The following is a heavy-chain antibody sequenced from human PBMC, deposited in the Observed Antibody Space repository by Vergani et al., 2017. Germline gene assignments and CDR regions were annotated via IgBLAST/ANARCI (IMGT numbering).Heavy chain of an antibody. Sequence: QVQLQESGPGLVKPSQTLSLTCTVSGGSISSGDYYWSWIRQPPGKGLEWIGYIYYSGSTYYNPSLKSRVTISVDTSKNQFSLKLSSVTAADTAVYYCARLLAYCGGDCYSDAFDIWGQGTMVTVSS. CDR3: ARLLAYCGGDCYSDAFDI. CDR1: GGSISSGDYY. D-gene: IGHD2-21*01. CDR2: IYYSGST. J-gene: IGHJ3*02. V-gene: IGHV4-30-4*08.